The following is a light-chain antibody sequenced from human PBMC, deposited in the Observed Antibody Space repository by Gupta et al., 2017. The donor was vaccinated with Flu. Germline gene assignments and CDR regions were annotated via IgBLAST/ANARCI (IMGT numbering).Light chain of an antibody. V-gene: IGLV2-23*01. J-gene: IGLJ1*01. CDR2: EGS. CDR3: CSYAGSSTYV. CDR1: SSNVGSYNL. Sequence: QSALSQPANVSGSSGQSLTISSPGTSSNVGSYNLVSWYQQHPGKAPKLMIYEGSKRPSGVSNRFSGSKSGNTASLTISGLQAEDEADYYCCSYAGSSTYVFGTGTKVTVL.